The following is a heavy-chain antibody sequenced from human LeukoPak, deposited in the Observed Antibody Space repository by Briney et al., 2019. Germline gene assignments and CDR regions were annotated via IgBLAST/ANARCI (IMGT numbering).Heavy chain of an antibody. CDR1: GFSISGSPYY. CDR2: IHYSGTT. Sequence: SETLSLTCSVSGFSISGSPYYWGWLRQPPGRGLEWIATIHYSGTTSYNPSLKSRVTISVDTSKNEFSLTLTSATAADTAVYYCARLITTAAPEQYFQRWGQGSLVTVSS. CDR3: ARLITTAAPEQYFQR. D-gene: IGHD3-10*01. J-gene: IGHJ1*01. V-gene: IGHV4-39*01.